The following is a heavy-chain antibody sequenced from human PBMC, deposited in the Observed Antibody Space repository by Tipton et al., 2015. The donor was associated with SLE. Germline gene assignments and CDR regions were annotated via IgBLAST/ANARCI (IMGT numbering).Heavy chain of an antibody. CDR1: GGPSSSDY. CDR2: IHNSGST. J-gene: IGHJ4*02. Sequence: TLSLTCSVSGGPSSSDYWSWIRQPPGKGLEWIGHIHNSGSTNYNPSLKSRVTISVDTSKNQFSLKLTSVTAADTAVYYCARVGVFGVSECYFDYWGQGTLVTVSS. CDR3: ARVGVFGVSECYFDY. D-gene: IGHD3-3*01. V-gene: IGHV4-59*01.